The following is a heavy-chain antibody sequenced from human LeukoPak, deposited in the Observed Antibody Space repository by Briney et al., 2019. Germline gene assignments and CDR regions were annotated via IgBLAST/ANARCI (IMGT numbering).Heavy chain of an antibody. D-gene: IGHD3-10*01. CDR1: GFTFSSYW. CDR2: IKSKTDGGTT. Sequence: PGGSLRLSCAASGFTFSSYWMSWVRQAPGKGLEWVGRIKSKTDGGTTDYAAPVKGRFTISRDDSKNTLYLQMNSLKTEDTAVYYCTTEVRRTGGSRVASPGYFDYWGQGTLVTVSS. CDR3: TTEVRRTGGSRVASPGYFDY. V-gene: IGHV3-15*01. J-gene: IGHJ4*02.